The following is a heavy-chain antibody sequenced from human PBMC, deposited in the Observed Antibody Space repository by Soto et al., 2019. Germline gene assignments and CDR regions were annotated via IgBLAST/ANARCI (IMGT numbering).Heavy chain of an antibody. Sequence: SETLSLTCSVSGGSVSTNYYYWGWIRQPPGKGLEWIGSIYNNGAAHYNPSFKSRVTIPVDTSKNQCSLKVNSVTAAETAVYYCARQSGYNYGHVDYWGQGSLVTAPQ. CDR1: GGSVSTNYYY. CDR2: IYNNGAA. J-gene: IGHJ4*02. V-gene: IGHV4-39*01. CDR3: ARQSGYNYGHVDY. D-gene: IGHD5-18*01.